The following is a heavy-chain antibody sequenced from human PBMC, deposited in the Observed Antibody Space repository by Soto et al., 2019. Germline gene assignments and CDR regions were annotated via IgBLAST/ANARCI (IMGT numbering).Heavy chain of an antibody. Sequence: EVQLVESGGGLVQPGGSLRLSCAASGFTFSSYDMHWVRQATGKGLEWVSAIGTAGDTYYPGSVKGRFTISRENAKNSLYLQMNSLRAEDTAVYYCARVCGGDCYSGVLDAFDIWGQGQWSPSLQ. D-gene: IGHD2-21*02. J-gene: IGHJ3*02. CDR1: GFTFSSYD. CDR3: ARVCGGDCYSGVLDAFDI. V-gene: IGHV3-13*01. CDR2: IGTAGDT.